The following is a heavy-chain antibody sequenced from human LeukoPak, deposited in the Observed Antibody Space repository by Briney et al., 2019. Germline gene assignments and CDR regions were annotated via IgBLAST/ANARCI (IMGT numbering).Heavy chain of an antibody. CDR3: ASYYYDSSGYYYGGAFDI. V-gene: IGHV1-46*01. CDR2: INPSGGST. J-gene: IGHJ3*02. CDR1: GYTFTSYC. D-gene: IGHD3-22*01. Sequence: ASVKVSCKASGYTFTSYCMHWVRQAPGQGLEWMGIINPSGGSTSYAQKFQGRVTMTRDTSTSTVYMELSSLRSEGTAVYYCASYYYDSSGYYYGGAFDIWGQGTMVTVSS.